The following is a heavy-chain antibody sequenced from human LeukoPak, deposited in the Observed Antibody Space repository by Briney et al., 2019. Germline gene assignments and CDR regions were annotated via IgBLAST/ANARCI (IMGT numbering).Heavy chain of an antibody. J-gene: IGHJ4*02. CDR3: AKNVRGVPGPYYFDC. CDR2: IKSKTDGGTT. V-gene: IGHV3-15*01. Sequence: GGSLRLSCAASGFTFSNAWMSWVRQAPGKGLEWVGRIKSKTDGGTTDYAAPVKGRFTISRDDSKNTLYLQMNSLRAEDTAVYYCAKNVRGVPGPYYFDCWGQGTLVTVSS. CDR1: GFTFSNAW. D-gene: IGHD6-19*01.